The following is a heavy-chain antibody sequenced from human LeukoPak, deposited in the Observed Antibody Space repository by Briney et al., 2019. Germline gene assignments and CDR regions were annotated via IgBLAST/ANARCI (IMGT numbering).Heavy chain of an antibody. CDR3: ARVSDENIVVVPAANAFDI. CDR1: GFTFSSYA. Sequence: PGGSLRLSCAASGFTFSSYAMHWVRQAPGKGLEWVAVISYDGSNKYYADSVKGRFTISRDNSKNTLYLQMNSLRAEDTAVYYCARVSDENIVVVPAANAFDIWGQGTMVTVSS. CDR2: ISYDGSNK. J-gene: IGHJ3*02. V-gene: IGHV3-30-3*01. D-gene: IGHD2-2*01.